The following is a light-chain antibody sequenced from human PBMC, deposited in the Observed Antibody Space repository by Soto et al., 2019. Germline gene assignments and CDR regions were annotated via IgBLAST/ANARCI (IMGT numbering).Light chain of an antibody. Sequence: ERVWTQSPGTLSLSPGERATLSCRASQSVSNNYLAWYQQKPGQAPRLLIYGASSRATGIPDRFSGSGSATDFTLTISSLEPEDSAVYYCQQPSNWPPITFGQGRRWRL. CDR1: QSVSNNY. CDR2: GAS. CDR3: QQPSNWPPIT. J-gene: IGKJ5*01. V-gene: IGKV3D-20*02.